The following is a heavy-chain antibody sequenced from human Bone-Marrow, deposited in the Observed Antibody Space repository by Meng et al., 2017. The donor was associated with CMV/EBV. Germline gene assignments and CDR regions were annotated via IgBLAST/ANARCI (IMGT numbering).Heavy chain of an antibody. Sequence: GESLKISCVASGFTFSNYAMSWVRQAPGKGLEWVSVIFSGGTNTYYADSVKGRFTISRDNSKNTLYLQMNSLRAEDTAVYYCTLFDYGGQGTLVTVSS. V-gene: IGHV3-23*03. CDR3: TLFDY. CDR1: GFTFSNYA. J-gene: IGHJ4*02. CDR2: IFSGGTNT.